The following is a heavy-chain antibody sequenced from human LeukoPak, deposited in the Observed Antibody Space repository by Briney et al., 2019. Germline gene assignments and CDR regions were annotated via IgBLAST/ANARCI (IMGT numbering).Heavy chain of an antibody. CDR3: ARVDPGNYYAFDF. Sequence: ASVKVSCKASGGTFSSYAISWVRQAPGQGLEWMGWISTYNSNTSYAQKFQGRVTMTTDTSTSTAYMELRSLRSDDTAVYYCARVDPGNYYAFDFWGQGTKVTVSS. CDR1: GGTFSSYA. J-gene: IGHJ3*01. CDR2: ISTYNSNT. D-gene: IGHD1-26*01. V-gene: IGHV1-18*01.